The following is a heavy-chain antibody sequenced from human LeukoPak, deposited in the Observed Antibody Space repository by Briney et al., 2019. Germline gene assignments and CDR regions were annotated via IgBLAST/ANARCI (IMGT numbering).Heavy chain of an antibody. Sequence: SETLSLTCTVSGDSLNNSNYFWGWIRQPPGKGLEWIATIHYTGNPYYNPSLTSRLTISVDMSRNQFSLKLTSVTAADTAVYYCARPVDWYFDAWGRGTLVTVSS. V-gene: IGHV4-39*01. CDR3: ARPVDWYFDA. CDR1: GDSLNNSNYF. J-gene: IGHJ2*01. CDR2: IHYTGNP.